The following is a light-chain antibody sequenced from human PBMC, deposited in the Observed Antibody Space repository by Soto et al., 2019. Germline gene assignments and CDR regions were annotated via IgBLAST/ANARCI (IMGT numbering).Light chain of an antibody. V-gene: IGKV1-27*01. Sequence: DIQMTQSPTSLSASVGDRVTITCRARQGIRHFVAWYQQKPGKATKLLIYAASTLQSGVPSRISGSGSGTDFTLTIYSLKPEDVATQSCQKYSSVPVFGPGTKVEIK. CDR3: QKYSSVPV. CDR2: AAS. J-gene: IGKJ3*01. CDR1: QGIRHF.